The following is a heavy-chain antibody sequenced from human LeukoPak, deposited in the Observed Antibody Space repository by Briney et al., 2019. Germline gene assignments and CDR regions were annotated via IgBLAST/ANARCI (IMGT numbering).Heavy chain of an antibody. Sequence: SQTLSLTCAISGDSVSSNSAAWNWIRQSPSRGLEWLGRTYYRSKWYSDYAVSVKSRITINPDTSKNQFSLQLNSVTPEDTAVYYCARGDIAVAGTSYYYYYGMDVWGQGTTVTVSS. CDR3: ARGDIAVAGTSYYYYYGMDV. D-gene: IGHD6-19*01. J-gene: IGHJ6*02. CDR2: TYYRSKWYS. V-gene: IGHV6-1*01. CDR1: GDSVSSNSAA.